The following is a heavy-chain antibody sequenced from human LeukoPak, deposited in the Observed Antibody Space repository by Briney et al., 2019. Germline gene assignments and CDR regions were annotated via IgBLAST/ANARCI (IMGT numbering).Heavy chain of an antibody. Sequence: GGSLRLSCAASGFTFSSYGMHWVRQAPGKGLEWVAVISYDGSNKYYADSVKGRFTISRDNSKNTLYLQMNSLRAGDTAVYYCAKDPSGFMVRGVTFDYWGQGTLVTVSS. V-gene: IGHV3-30*18. D-gene: IGHD3-10*01. CDR1: GFTFSSYG. CDR3: AKDPSGFMVRGVTFDY. CDR2: ISYDGSNK. J-gene: IGHJ4*02.